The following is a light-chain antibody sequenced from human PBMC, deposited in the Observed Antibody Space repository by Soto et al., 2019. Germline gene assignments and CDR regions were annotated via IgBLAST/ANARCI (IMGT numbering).Light chain of an antibody. CDR1: QSVSSN. J-gene: IGKJ1*01. V-gene: IGKV3-15*01. CDR2: GAS. CDR3: QQYNDWPPT. Sequence: EIVVTQSPATLSVSPGERATLSCRASQSVSSNLAWYQQKPGQPPRLLIYGASTRATGIPARFSGSGSGTEFTLTISSLQSEDFAVYYCQQYNDWPPTFGQGTKVDIK.